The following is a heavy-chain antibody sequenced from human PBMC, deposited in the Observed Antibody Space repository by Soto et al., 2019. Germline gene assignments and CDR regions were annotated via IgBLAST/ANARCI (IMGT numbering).Heavy chain of an antibody. V-gene: IGHV1-46*01. CDR3: ARALAAGGH. CDR2: INPASGST. CDR1: GYTFTHYY. J-gene: IGHJ4*02. D-gene: IGHD6-25*01. Sequence: QVQLVQSGAEVKKPGASVKVSCRTSGYTFTHYYIHWVRQAPGQGLEWLGIINPASGSTNYAQDFQGRVTLTMDTSTTTVSMELSGLRAEDTAIFYCARALAAGGHWGQGTLVTVSS.